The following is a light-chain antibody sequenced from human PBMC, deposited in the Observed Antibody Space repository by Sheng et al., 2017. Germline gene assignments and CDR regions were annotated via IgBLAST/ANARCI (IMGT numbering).Light chain of an antibody. CDR2: EVS. V-gene: IGLV2-14*01. J-gene: IGLJ1*01. CDR1: NSDVGGYNY. CDR3: CSYSGSSTNNIPRV. Sequence: QSPLTQPASVSGSPGQSITISCTGVNSDVGGYNYVSWYQQYPGKAPKLLIYEVSNWPSGVSSRFSGSKSGNTASLTISGLQPEDEADYYCCSYSGSSTNNIPRVFGTGTKVTVL.